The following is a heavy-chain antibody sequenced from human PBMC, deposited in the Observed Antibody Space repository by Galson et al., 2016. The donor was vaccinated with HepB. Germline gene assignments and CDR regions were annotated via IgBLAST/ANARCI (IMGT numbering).Heavy chain of an antibody. Sequence: SLRLSCAASGFTFNDYVMHWVRQLPGKGLEWVSGVNWNSATLAYADSVRGRFTISRDNAENSLYLQMNRLRAEDTALYYCAKGQTNWATFDSWGQGTLVTVSS. D-gene: IGHD7-27*01. CDR3: AKGQTNWATFDS. J-gene: IGHJ4*02. CDR2: VNWNSATL. CDR1: GFTFNDYV. V-gene: IGHV3-9*01.